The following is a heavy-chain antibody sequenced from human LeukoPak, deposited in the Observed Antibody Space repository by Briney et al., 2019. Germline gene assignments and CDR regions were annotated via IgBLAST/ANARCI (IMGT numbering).Heavy chain of an antibody. CDR2: ISAYNGNT. J-gene: IGHJ6*02. V-gene: IGHV1-18*01. D-gene: IGHD3-22*01. CDR3: ARQLVYYYDSSGYDPGYGMDV. Sequence: ASVKVSCKASGYTFTSYGISWVRQAPGQGLEWMGWISAYNGNTNYAQKLQGRVTMATDSSTSTAYMELRSLRSDDTAVYYCARQLVYYYDSSGYDPGYGMDVWGQGTTVTVSS. CDR1: GYTFTSYG.